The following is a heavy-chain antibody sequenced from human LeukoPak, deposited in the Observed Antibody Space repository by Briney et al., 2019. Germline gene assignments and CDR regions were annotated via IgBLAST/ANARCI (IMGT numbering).Heavy chain of an antibody. CDR1: GFTFSNFW. V-gene: IGHV3-7*05. D-gene: IGHD6-19*01. CDR2: MEQEGSEK. J-gene: IGHJ4*02. CDR3: ARAGYSRGWFAYY. Sequence: GGSLSLSCAASGFTFSNFWMSWVRQAPGKGLEWVANMEQEGSEKYYVDSVKGRFNISRDNAKNSLYLQMNTVSAEDTAIYYCARAGYSRGWFAYYWGQGALVTVSS.